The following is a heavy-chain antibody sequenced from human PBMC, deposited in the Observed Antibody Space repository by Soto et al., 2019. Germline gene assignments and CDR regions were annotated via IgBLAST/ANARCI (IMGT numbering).Heavy chain of an antibody. CDR1: GFTFSSYS. CDR2: ISSSSSTI. Sequence: EVQLVESGGGLVQPGGSLRLSCAASGFTFSSYSMNWVRQAPGKGLEWVSYISSSSSTIYYADSVKGRFTISRDNAKNSPYLQMNSLRAEDTAVYYCARDPGGCSGGSCYSWYFDYWGQGTLVTVSS. V-gene: IGHV3-48*01. CDR3: ARDPGGCSGGSCYSWYFDY. J-gene: IGHJ4*02. D-gene: IGHD2-15*01.